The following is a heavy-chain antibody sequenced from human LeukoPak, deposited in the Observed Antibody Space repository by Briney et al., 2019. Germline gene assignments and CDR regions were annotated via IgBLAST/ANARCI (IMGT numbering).Heavy chain of an antibody. CDR2: IYYSGST. CDR1: GGSISSYY. V-gene: IGHV4-59*01. CDR3: ARSYYDSSGYYSFDY. D-gene: IGHD3-22*01. Sequence: PSETLSLTCTVSGGSISSYYWSWIRQPPGKGLEWIGYIYYSGSTNYNPSLKSRVTISVDTSKNQFSLKLSSVTAADTAAYYCARSYYDSSGYYSFDYWGQGTLVTVSS. J-gene: IGHJ4*02.